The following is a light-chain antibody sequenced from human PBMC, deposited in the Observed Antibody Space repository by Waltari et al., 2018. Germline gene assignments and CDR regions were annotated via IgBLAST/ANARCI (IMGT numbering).Light chain of an antibody. J-gene: IGKJ1*01. Sequence: EIVLTQSPGTASLSPGERVTLSCRASQSVGSSSLAWYQQKPGQAPRLVIYRASRRATGIPDMFRGSGSGTDLSLTISRLEPEDFAVYYCQQHGTLPATFGQGTKVEIK. CDR3: QQHGTLPAT. CDR1: QSVGSSS. CDR2: RAS. V-gene: IGKV3-20*01.